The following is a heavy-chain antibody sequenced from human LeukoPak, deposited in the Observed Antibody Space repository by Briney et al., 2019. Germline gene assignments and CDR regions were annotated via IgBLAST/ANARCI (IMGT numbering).Heavy chain of an antibody. Sequence: GASVKVSCKASGYTFTSYGISWVRQAPGQGLEWMGWISAYNGNTNYAQKLQGRVTMTTDTSTSTAYMELRSLRSDDTAVYYCATSIAAAGRLYFDYWGQGTLVTVSS. V-gene: IGHV1-18*01. D-gene: IGHD6-13*01. CDR3: ATSIAAAGRLYFDY. CDR1: GYTFTSYG. J-gene: IGHJ4*02. CDR2: ISAYNGNT.